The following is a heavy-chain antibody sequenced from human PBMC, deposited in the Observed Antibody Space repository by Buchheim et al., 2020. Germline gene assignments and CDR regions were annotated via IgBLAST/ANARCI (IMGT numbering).Heavy chain of an antibody. J-gene: IGHJ6*02. D-gene: IGHD2-8*01. Sequence: QVQLVQSGAEVKKPGSSVKVSCKASGGTFSSYTISWVRQAPGQGLEWIGRIIPILGIANYAQKFQGRVTITADKSTSTAYMELSSLRSEDTAVYYCARDPGYCTDGVCYNPPFCYGMDVWGQGTT. CDR1: GGTFSSYT. V-gene: IGHV1-69*08. CDR3: ARDPGYCTDGVCYNPPFCYGMDV. CDR2: IIPILGIA.